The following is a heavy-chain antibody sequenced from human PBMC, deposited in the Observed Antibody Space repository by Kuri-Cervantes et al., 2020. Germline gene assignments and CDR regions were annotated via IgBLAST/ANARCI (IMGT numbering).Heavy chain of an antibody. CDR1: GYTFTSYG. Sequence: ASVKVSCKASGYTFTSYGINWVRQATGQGLEWMGWMNPNSGNTGYAQKFQGRVTMTRNTSISTAYMELSSLRSEDTAVYYCARGGRGKVVAARKNWFDPWGQGTLVTVSS. D-gene: IGHD2-15*01. J-gene: IGHJ5*02. CDR3: ARGGRGKVVAARKNWFDP. V-gene: IGHV1-8*02. CDR2: MNPNSGNT.